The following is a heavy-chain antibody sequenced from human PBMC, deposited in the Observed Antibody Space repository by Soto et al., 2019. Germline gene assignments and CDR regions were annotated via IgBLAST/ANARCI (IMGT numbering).Heavy chain of an antibody. Sequence: GESLKISCKASGYSFTNYWIAWVRQMPGKGLEWMGIIYPGDSDTRYSPSFQGQVTISADKSISTAYLQWSSLKASDTAIYYCARPWSPGRGRASSGFNYWGQGTLVTVSS. CDR2: IYPGDSDT. J-gene: IGHJ4*02. V-gene: IGHV5-51*01. CDR1: GYSFTNYW. D-gene: IGHD3-16*01. CDR3: ARPWSPGRGRASSGFNY.